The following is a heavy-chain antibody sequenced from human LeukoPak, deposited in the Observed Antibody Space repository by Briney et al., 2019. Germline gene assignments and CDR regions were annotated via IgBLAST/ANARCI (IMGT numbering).Heavy chain of an antibody. J-gene: IGHJ4*02. CDR1: GYTFTSYY. Sequence: ASVKVSCKASGYTFTSYYMHWVRQAPGQGLEWMGIIHPSGGSTSYAQKFQGRVTMTRDTSTSTVYMELSSLRSEDTAVYYCARDPHYYDSSGALDYWGQGTLVTVSS. V-gene: IGHV1-46*01. CDR3: ARDPHYYDSSGALDY. CDR2: IHPSGGST. D-gene: IGHD3-22*01.